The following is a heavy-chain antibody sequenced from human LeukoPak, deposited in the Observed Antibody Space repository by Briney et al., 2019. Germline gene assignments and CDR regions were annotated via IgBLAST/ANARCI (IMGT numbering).Heavy chain of an antibody. CDR2: ITSDGTST. J-gene: IGHJ4*02. V-gene: IGHV3-74*03. CDR3: ARANSNSGRAIDY. CDR1: EFSFSTTW. Sequence: GGSLRLSCAASEFSFSTTWMHWVRQPPGQGLVWVARITSDGTSTSYAESVKGRFTISRDNAKNTLYLQMNSLRAEDTAIYYCARANSNSGRAIDYWGQGTLVTVSS. D-gene: IGHD4-11*01.